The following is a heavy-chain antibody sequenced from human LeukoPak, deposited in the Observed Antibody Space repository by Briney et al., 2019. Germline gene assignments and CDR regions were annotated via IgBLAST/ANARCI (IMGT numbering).Heavy chain of an antibody. D-gene: IGHD5-12*01. CDR2: IYTSGST. CDR3: ARDSYSGYDY. Sequence: SETLSLTCTVSGGSISSYYWSWIRQPAGKGLGWIGRIYTSGSTNYNPSLKSRVTMSVDTSKNQFPLKLSSVTAADTAVYYCARDSYSGYDYWGQGTLVTVSS. J-gene: IGHJ4*02. V-gene: IGHV4-4*07. CDR1: GGSISSYY.